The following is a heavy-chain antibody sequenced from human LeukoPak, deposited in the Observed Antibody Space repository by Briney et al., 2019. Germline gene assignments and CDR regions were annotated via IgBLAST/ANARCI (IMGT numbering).Heavy chain of an antibody. D-gene: IGHD5-12*01. V-gene: IGHV4-59*12. CDR1: GGSISRYY. CDR3: ARERGYSGYEIDY. Sequence: SETLSLTCTVSGGSISRYYWSWTRQSPGKGLEWIGYIYSSGSTNYNPSLKSRVTISVDTSKNQFSLKLSSVTAADTAVYYCARERGYSGYEIDYWGQGTLVTVSS. J-gene: IGHJ4*02. CDR2: IYSSGST.